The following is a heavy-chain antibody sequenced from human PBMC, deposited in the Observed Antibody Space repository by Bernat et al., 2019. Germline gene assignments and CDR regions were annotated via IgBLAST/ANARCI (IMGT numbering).Heavy chain of an antibody. Sequence: EVQLVESGGGLVQPGGSLRLSCAASGFTFSSYWMHWVRQPPGKGLVWVSRINSDGSSTSYADSVKGRFTISRDNAKNTLYLQMNSLSAEDTAVYYCARTYYGDDFQYWGQGTLVTVSS. J-gene: IGHJ1*01. CDR2: INSDGSST. CDR3: ARTYYGDDFQY. CDR1: GFTFSSYW. D-gene: IGHD4-17*01. V-gene: IGHV3-74*01.